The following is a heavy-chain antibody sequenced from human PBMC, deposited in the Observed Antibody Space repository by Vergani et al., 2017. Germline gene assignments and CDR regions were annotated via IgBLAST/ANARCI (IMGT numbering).Heavy chain of an antibody. Sequence: EVQLLESGGSLKQPGGSVRLSCAASGFTFSTYAMHWVRQAPGKGLEWVSALTGGSGSTYYADSFKGRFIISRDNSRDILYLQMNSLRPEDTATYYCVKEAGSYENFFDSWVQGTMVTVSS. D-gene: IGHD1-26*01. CDR2: LTGGSGST. V-gene: IGHV3-23*01. CDR1: GFTFSTYA. CDR3: VKEAGSYENFFDS. J-gene: IGHJ4*02.